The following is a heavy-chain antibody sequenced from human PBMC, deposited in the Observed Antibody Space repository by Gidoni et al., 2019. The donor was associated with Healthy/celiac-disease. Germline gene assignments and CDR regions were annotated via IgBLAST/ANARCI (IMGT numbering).Heavy chain of an antibody. CDR3: TRGGLGYCSGGSCYYFDY. CDR2: IRSIAYGGTT. Sequence: EVQLVESGGGLVQPGRSLRLSCTASVFTFGDYAMSWFRQAPGKGLEWVGFIRSIAYGGTTEYAASVKGRFTISRDDSKSIAYLQMNSLKTEDTAVYYCTRGGLGYCSGGSCYYFDYWGQGTLVTVSS. J-gene: IGHJ4*02. D-gene: IGHD2-15*01. CDR1: VFTFGDYA. V-gene: IGHV3-49*03.